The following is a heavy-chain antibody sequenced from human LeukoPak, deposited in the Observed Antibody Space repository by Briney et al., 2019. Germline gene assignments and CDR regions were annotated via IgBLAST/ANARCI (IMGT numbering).Heavy chain of an antibody. CDR2: ISYDGSNK. Sequence: GSLRLSCAASGFTFSSYAMHWVRQAPGKGLEWVAVISYDGSNKYYADSVKGRFTISRDNSKNTLYLQMNSLRAEDTAVYYCAITMVRGVISLQPRRPYYFNYWGQGALVTVSS. J-gene: IGHJ4*02. D-gene: IGHD3-10*01. CDR3: AITMVRGVISLQPRRPYYFNY. V-gene: IGHV3-30*04. CDR1: GFTFSSYA.